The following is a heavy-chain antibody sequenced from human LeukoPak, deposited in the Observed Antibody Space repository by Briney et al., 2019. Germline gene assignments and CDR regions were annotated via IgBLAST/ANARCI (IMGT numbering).Heavy chain of an antibody. CDR1: GGSFSGYY. CDR3: ARGNPYDFRSGYYTGRGKYYFDY. CDR2: INHSGST. V-gene: IGHV4-34*01. J-gene: IGHJ4*02. Sequence: SETLSLTCAVYGGSFSGYYWSWIRQPPGKGLEWIGEINHSGSTNYNPSLKSRVTISVDTSKNQFSLKLSSVTAADTAVYYCARGNPYDFRSGYYTGRGKYYFDYWGQGTLVTVSS. D-gene: IGHD3-3*01.